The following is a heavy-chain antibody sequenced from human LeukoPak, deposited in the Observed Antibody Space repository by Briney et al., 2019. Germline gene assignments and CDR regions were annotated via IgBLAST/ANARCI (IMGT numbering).Heavy chain of an antibody. D-gene: IGHD6-13*01. J-gene: IGHJ5*02. Sequence: GRSLRLSCAASGFTFSSYGMHWVRQAPGKGLEWVAVISYDGSNKYYADSVKGRFTISRDNSKNTLFLQMNSLRAEDTAVYYCARSYSSSQSNCFDPWGQGTLVTVSS. V-gene: IGHV3-30*03. CDR3: ARSYSSSQSNCFDP. CDR1: GFTFSSYG. CDR2: ISYDGSNK.